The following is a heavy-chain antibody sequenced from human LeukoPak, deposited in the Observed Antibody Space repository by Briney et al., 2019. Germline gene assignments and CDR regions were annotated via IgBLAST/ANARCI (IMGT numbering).Heavy chain of an antibody. D-gene: IGHD3-10*01. CDR2: IIPILGIA. J-gene: IGHJ6*02. Sequence: ASVKVSCKASGGTFSSYAISWVRRAPRQGLEWMGRIIPILGIANYAQKFQGRVTITADKSTSTAYMELSSLRSEDTAVYYCARRVRGPPTNGMDVWGQGTTVTVSS. CDR1: GGTFSSYA. V-gene: IGHV1-69*04. CDR3: ARRVRGPPTNGMDV.